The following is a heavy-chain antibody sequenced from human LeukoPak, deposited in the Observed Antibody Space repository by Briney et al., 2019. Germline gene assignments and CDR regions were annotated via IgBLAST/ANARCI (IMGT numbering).Heavy chain of an antibody. D-gene: IGHD6-19*01. CDR2: ISSSGSTI. Sequence: GGSLRLSCAASGFTFSSYEMNRVRQAPGKGLEWVSYISSSGSTIYYADSVKGRFTISRDNAKNSLYLQMNSLRAEDTAVYYCARLPSEGGWYDFDYWGQGTLVTVSS. V-gene: IGHV3-48*03. CDR3: ARLPSEGGWYDFDY. J-gene: IGHJ4*02. CDR1: GFTFSSYE.